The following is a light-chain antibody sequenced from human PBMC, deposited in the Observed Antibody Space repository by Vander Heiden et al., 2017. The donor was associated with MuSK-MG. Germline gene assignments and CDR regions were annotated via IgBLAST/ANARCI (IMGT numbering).Light chain of an antibody. CDR3: QQGDSTPYT. J-gene: IGKJ2*01. Sequence: DIQMTQSPSSLSASVGDRVTLTCRASQSISGSLNWYQQKPGKAPNLLIYATSSLQSGVPSRFSGSASGTDFTLTISSLQPEDFATFFCQQGDSTPYTFGQGTKLEMK. V-gene: IGKV1-39*01. CDR2: ATS. CDR1: QSISGS.